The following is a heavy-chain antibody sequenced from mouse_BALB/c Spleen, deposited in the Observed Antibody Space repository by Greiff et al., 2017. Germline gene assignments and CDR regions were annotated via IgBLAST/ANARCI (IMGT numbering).Heavy chain of an antibody. D-gene: IGHD2-10*01. CDR2: ISDGGSYT. J-gene: IGHJ4*01. V-gene: IGHV5-4*02. CDR3: ARDAYYGNYVGAMDY. CDR1: GFTFSDYY. Sequence: EVKLMESGGGLVKPGGSLKLSCAASGFTFSDYYMYWVRQTPEKRLEWVATISDGGSYTYYPDSVKGRFTISRDNAKNNLYLQMSSLKSEDTAMYYCARDAYYGNYVGAMDYWGQGTSVTVSS.